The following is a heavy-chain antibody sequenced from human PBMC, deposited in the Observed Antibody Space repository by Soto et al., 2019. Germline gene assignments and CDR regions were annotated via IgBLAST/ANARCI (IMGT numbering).Heavy chain of an antibody. CDR1: GYSISSSNW. J-gene: IGHJ5*02. Sequence: PSETLSLTCAVSGYSISSSNWWGWIRQPPGKGLEWLGYIYYSGTTNYNPPLKSRITISVDTSGNQFSLKLSSVTAADTAVYFCARVRPRREFDPWGQGTLVTVSS. CDR2: IYYSGTT. V-gene: IGHV4-28*03. CDR3: ARVRPRREFDP.